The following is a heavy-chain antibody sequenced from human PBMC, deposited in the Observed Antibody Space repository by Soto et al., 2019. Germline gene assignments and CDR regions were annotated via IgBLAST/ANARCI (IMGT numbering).Heavy chain of an antibody. V-gene: IGHV1-2*02. CDR1: GYTFTGYS. J-gene: IGHJ6*02. D-gene: IGHD2-2*01. CDR3: AREGVVPAAHYYYYGMDV. CDR2: INPNSGGT. Sequence: ASVKVSSKASGYTFTGYSLHWARQAPGQGLEWMGWINPNSGGTNYAQKFQGRVTMTRDTSISTAYMELSRLRSDDTAVHYCAREGVVPAAHYYYYGMDVWGQGTTVTVSS.